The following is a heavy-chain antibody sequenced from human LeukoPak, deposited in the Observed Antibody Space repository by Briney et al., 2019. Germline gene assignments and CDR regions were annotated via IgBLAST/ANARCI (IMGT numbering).Heavy chain of an antibody. CDR3: ARGFGGIY. D-gene: IGHD4-23*01. V-gene: IGHV4-61*02. CDR2: IYTSGST. Sequence: SETLSLTCTVSGGSISSGSYYWSWIRQPAGKGLEWIGRIYTSGSTNYNPSLKSRVTISVDTSKNQFSLKLSSVTAADTAVYYCARGFGGIYWGQGTLATVSS. CDR1: GGSISSGSYY. J-gene: IGHJ4*02.